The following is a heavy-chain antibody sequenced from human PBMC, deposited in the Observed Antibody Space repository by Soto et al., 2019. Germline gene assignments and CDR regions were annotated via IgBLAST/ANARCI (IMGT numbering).Heavy chain of an antibody. CDR2: IYSGGST. Sequence: GGSLRLSCAASGFTVSSNYMSWVRQAPGKGLEWVSVIYSGGSTYYADSVKGRFTISRDNSKNTLYLQMNSLRAEDTAVYYCARASSAGYCSGGSCYDNEYFQHWGQGTLVTVSS. CDR3: ARASSAGYCSGGSCYDNEYFQH. CDR1: GFTVSSNY. J-gene: IGHJ1*01. D-gene: IGHD2-15*01. V-gene: IGHV3-66*01.